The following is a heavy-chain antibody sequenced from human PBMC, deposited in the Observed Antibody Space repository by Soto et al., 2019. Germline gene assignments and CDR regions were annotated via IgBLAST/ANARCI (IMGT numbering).Heavy chain of an antibody. CDR3: ASISSGPFDP. V-gene: IGHV4-34*01. J-gene: IGHJ5*02. Sequence: SETLSLTCAVYGGSVSGYYCGWIRQPPGRGLEWIGEINHSGSTNYNPSLKSRVTISVDTSKNQFSLKLSSVTAADTAVYYCASISSGPFDPWGQGTLVTVSS. CDR1: GGSVSGYY. D-gene: IGHD6-19*01. CDR2: INHSGST.